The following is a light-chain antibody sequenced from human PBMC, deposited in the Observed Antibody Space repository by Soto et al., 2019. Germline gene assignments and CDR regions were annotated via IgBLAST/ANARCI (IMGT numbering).Light chain of an antibody. V-gene: IGKV3-11*01. Sequence: EIVLTQSPATLSLSPGERATLSCRASQSVSSYLAWYQQKPGQAPRLLMSDASNRATGIPARFSGSGSGTDFTLTIRSLDPEDSGVYYCQQRSNWPLTFGGGTKVEL. J-gene: IGKJ4*02. CDR2: DAS. CDR1: QSVSSY. CDR3: QQRSNWPLT.